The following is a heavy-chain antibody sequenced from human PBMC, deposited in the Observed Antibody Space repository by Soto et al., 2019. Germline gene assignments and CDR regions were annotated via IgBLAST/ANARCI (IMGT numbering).Heavy chain of an antibody. Sequence: QVQLQASGPGLVKPSDTPSLTCTVSGDSIGTYNWGWIRQPPGKRLEWIGYIYSNGGTSYNPALKSRVTISADTSTKQFSLRLSSVTAADTAVYYCVRQGIGALHGLVDVWGQGTTVTVSS. V-gene: IGHV4-59*08. CDR2: IYSNGGT. CDR1: GDSIGTYN. CDR3: VRQGIGALHGLVDV. J-gene: IGHJ6*02. D-gene: IGHD1-26*01.